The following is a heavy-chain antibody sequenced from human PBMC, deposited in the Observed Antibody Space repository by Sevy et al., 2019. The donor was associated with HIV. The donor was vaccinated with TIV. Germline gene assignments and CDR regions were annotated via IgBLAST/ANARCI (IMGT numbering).Heavy chain of an antibody. CDR2: IYSGGTP. J-gene: IGHJ3*02. CDR3: ARRLGAVDDAFDI. V-gene: IGHV3-53*01. D-gene: IGHD1-26*01. Sequence: GGSLRLSCAASGFGVSRSAMNWVRQAPGKGLEWVSAIYSGGTPYYAHSVKGRFTISRDNSKNTLYLQMNSLSPEDTAVYYCARRLGAVDDAFDIWGQGTMVTDSS. CDR1: GFGVSRSA.